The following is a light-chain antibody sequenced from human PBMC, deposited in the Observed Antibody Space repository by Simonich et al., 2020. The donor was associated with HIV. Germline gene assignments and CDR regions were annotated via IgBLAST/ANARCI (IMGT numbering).Light chain of an antibody. Sequence: DIVMTQSPDSLAVSLGERATINCKSSQSVLYSSNNKNYLVWYQQKPGQPPKLLIYWASTRESGGPDRFSGSGSGKDFTLTISSLQAEDVAVYYCQQYYSAPRTFGQGTKVEIK. CDR2: WAS. CDR1: QSVLYSSNNKNY. V-gene: IGKV4-1*01. J-gene: IGKJ1*01. CDR3: QQYYSAPRT.